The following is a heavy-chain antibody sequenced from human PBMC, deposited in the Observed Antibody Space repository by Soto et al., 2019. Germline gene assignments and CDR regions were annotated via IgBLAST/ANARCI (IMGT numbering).Heavy chain of an antibody. J-gene: IGHJ5*02. CDR1: GGTFDNYA. CDR2: IIPIFGTQ. CDR3: ARDGGRDGYFGNWFDP. Sequence: QVQLVQSGAEVKKPGSSVKVSCKASGGTFDNYAISWVRQAPGQGLEWVGGIIPIFGTQNYAQKFRGRVTITADESTTPAYMELSSLRSEDTAVYYCARDGGRDGYFGNWFDPWGQGTLVTVAA. V-gene: IGHV1-69*12. D-gene: IGHD5-12*01.